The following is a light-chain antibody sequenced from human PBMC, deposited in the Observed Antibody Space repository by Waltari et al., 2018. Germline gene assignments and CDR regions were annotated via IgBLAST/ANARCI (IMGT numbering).Light chain of an antibody. V-gene: IGLV3-10*01. CDR1: ALPKKY. Sequence: SDDLTQPPSVSVSPAQTARITCSGDALPKKYAHWYQQKSGQAPVVVIYEDNKRPSEIPERFSGSSSGTMATLTISGAQVEDEADYYCYSTDSSGLGVFGTGTKVTVL. J-gene: IGLJ1*01. CDR3: YSTDSSGLGV. CDR2: EDN.